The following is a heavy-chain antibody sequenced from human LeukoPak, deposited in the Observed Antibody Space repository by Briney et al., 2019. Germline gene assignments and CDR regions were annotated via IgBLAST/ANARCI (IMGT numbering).Heavy chain of an antibody. V-gene: IGHV4-39*07. CDR3: ARGSGSPSSVWFDP. Sequence: SETLSLTCTVSGGSISSSSYYWGWIRQPPGKGLEWIGSIYHSGSTNYNPSLKSRVTISVDKSKNQFSLKLSSVTAADTAVYYCARGSGSPSSVWFDPWGQGTLVTVSS. CDR2: IYHSGST. J-gene: IGHJ5*02. D-gene: IGHD1-26*01. CDR1: GGSISSSSYY.